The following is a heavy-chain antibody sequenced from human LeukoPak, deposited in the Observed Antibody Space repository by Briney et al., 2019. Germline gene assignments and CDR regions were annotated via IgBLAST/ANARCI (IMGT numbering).Heavy chain of an antibody. V-gene: IGHV3-9*01. J-gene: IGHJ4*02. Sequence: GGSLRLSCAASGFTFYDYAMHWVRHAPGKGLEWVSGISWNSGSIVYADSVKGRFTISRDNAKNSLYLQMNSLRAEDTALYYCAKDRGADSSGYFWGVDYWGQGTLVTVSS. CDR1: GFTFYDYA. CDR3: AKDRGADSSGYFWGVDY. D-gene: IGHD3-22*01. CDR2: ISWNSGSI.